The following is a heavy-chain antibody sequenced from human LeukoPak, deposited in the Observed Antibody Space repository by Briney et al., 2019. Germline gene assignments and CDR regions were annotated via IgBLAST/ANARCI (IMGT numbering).Heavy chain of an antibody. CDR1: GFTLKYYW. CDR3: VREGWELDY. J-gene: IGHJ4*02. CDR2: MKEDGTEE. D-gene: IGHD1-26*01. Sequence: PGGSLRLSCAASGFTLKYYWMAWVRQAPGKGLEWVAHMKEDGTEEYYVDSVKGRFTIFRDDAKSSLFLQMNSLTAEDTALYYCVREGWELDYGGQGPLVIVSS. V-gene: IGHV3-7*01.